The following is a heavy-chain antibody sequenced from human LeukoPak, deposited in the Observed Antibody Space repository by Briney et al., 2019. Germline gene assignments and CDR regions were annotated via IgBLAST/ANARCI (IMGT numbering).Heavy chain of an antibody. CDR3: ASFLEYSYVY. Sequence: PSETLSLTCTVSGGSISSYYWSWIRQPPGKGLEWIGYIYYSGSTNYNPSLKSRVTISVDTSKNQFSLKLSSVTAADTAVYYCASFLEYSYVYWGQGTLVTVSS. D-gene: IGHD5-18*01. CDR1: GGSISSYY. J-gene: IGHJ4*02. V-gene: IGHV4-59*08. CDR2: IYYSGST.